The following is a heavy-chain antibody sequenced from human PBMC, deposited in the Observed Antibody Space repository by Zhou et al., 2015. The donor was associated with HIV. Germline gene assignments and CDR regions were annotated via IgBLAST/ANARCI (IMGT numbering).Heavy chain of an antibody. J-gene: IGHJ4*02. CDR2: ISYDGTNE. V-gene: IGHV3-30*18. D-gene: IGHD4-17*01. CDR1: GFTFSIYG. Sequence: QVQLVESGGGVVQPGRSLRLSCAASGFTFSIYGMHWVRQAPGKGPEWVAVISYDGTNEYYAESVKGRFTISRDNSKNTLYLQMNSLRDEDTAVYYCAKPDRMTTVMSAAREWGQGTLVFVSS. CDR3: AKPDRMTTVMSAARE.